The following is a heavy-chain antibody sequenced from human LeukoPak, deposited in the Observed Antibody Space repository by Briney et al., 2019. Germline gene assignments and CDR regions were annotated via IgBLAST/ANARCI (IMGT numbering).Heavy chain of an antibody. CDR1: GFTFSSYA. Sequence: GGSLRLSCAASGFTFSSYATTWVRQAPGKGLEWVSGINGSGRTYYAVSVKGRFTISRDNSKNTLYLQMNSLRAEDTAVYYCARDLGQYYDTSDNWFDSWGQGTLVTVSS. V-gene: IGHV3-23*01. CDR3: ARDLGQYYDTSDNWFDS. CDR2: INGSGRT. D-gene: IGHD3-22*01. J-gene: IGHJ5*01.